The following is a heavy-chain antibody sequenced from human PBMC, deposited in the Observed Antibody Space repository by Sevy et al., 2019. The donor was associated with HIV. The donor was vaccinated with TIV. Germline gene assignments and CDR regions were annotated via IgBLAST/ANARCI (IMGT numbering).Heavy chain of an antibody. J-gene: IGHJ3*02. Sequence: ASVKVSCKASGYTFTSYDINWVRQATGQELEWMGWMNPNSGNTGYAQKFQGRVTMTRNTSISTAYMELSSLRSEDTAVYYCARGFPVATGAFDIWGQGTMVTVSS. CDR1: GYTFTSYD. CDR2: MNPNSGNT. V-gene: IGHV1-8*01. CDR3: ARGFPVATGAFDI.